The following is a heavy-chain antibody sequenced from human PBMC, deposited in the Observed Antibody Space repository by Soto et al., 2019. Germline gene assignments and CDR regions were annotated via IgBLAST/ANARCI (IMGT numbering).Heavy chain of an antibody. J-gene: IGHJ5*02. V-gene: IGHV1-46*03. Sequence: ASVKVSCKASGYTFTSYYMHLVRQAPGQGLEWMGIINPSGGSTSYAQKFQGRVTMTRDTSTSTVYMELSSLRSEDTAVYYCAREEKYYDFWSGSRDWFDPWGQGTLVTVSS. CDR2: INPSGGST. D-gene: IGHD3-3*01. CDR1: GYTFTSYY. CDR3: AREEKYYDFWSGSRDWFDP.